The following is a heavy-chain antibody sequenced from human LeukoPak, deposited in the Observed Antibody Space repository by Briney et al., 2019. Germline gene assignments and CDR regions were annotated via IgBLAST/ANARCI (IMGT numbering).Heavy chain of an antibody. J-gene: IGHJ4*02. CDR3: ASVDAGNYDY. V-gene: IGHV3-23*01. D-gene: IGHD1-26*01. CDR1: GFRFSSYV. CDR2: IDGTDGGS. Sequence: PGGSLRLSCVTSGFRFSSYVMSWVRQAPGKGLEYVSSIDGTDGGSYYAESVKGRFTISRDNSKNTLFLQMNSLRVEDTAVYYCASVDAGNYDYWGQGTLLTVSS.